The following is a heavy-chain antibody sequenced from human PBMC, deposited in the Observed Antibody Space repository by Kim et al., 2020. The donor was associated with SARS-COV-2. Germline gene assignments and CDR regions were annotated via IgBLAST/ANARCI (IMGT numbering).Heavy chain of an antibody. D-gene: IGHD6-13*01. CDR2: INAGNGNT. CDR3: ARDPYSSSWYNYGMDV. Sequence: ASVKVSCKASGYTFTSYAMHWVRQAPGQRLEWMGWINAGNGNTKYSQKFQGRVTITRDTSARTAYMELSSLRSEDTAVYYCARDPYSSSWYNYGMDVWGQGTTVTVSS. CDR1: GYTFTSYA. V-gene: IGHV1-3*01. J-gene: IGHJ6*02.